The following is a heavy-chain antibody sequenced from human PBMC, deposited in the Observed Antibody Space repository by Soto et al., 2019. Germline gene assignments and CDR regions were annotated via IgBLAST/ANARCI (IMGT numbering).Heavy chain of an antibody. Sequence: EVQLVESGGGLVQPGESLRLSCAASGFTFSSYWMHWVCQAPGKGLVWVSRLNSDGSATTYADSVKGRFTISRDNVKNTLYLQMNSPRAEYTAVYFCARDTQLWGLDSWGQGTLVTVSS. D-gene: IGHD5-18*01. CDR1: GFTFSSYW. J-gene: IGHJ4*02. V-gene: IGHV3-74*01. CDR3: ARDTQLWGLDS. CDR2: LNSDGSAT.